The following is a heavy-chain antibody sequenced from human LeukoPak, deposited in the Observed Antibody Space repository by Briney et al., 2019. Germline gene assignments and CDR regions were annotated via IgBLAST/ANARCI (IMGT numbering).Heavy chain of an antibody. V-gene: IGHV3-20*04. J-gene: IGHJ4*02. CDR2: INWSGGST. D-gene: IGHD6-19*01. Sequence: GGSLRLSCAASGFTFDGYGMSWVRQAPGKGLEWVSGVSAINWSGGSTGYADSVKGRFTISRDNAKNSLYLQMNSLRAEDTAFYFCARDRASGWYRGDYDYWGQGTLVTVSS. CDR1: GFTFDGYG. CDR3: ARDRASGWYRGDYDY.